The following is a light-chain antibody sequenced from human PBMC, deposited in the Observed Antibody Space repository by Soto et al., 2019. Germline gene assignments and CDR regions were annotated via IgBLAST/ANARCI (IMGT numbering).Light chain of an antibody. CDR1: SSDVGGYNY. V-gene: IGLV2-14*01. CDR3: SSYRTGGPFV. Sequence: QSVLTQPASVSGSPGQSSAISCTGTSSDVGGYNYVSWYQQLPGKAPKLLISEVSNRPSGVSHRFSGSKSGNTASLTISGLQAEYEADYYCSSYRTGGPFVFGTGTKVTVL. CDR2: EVS. J-gene: IGLJ1*01.